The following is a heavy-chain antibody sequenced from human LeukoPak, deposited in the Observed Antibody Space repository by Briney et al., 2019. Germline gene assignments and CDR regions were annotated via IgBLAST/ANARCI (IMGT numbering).Heavy chain of an antibody. CDR2: IYYSGST. Sequence: SETLSLTCTVSGGSISSSSYYWGWIRQPPGKGLEWIGSIYYSGSTYYNPSLKSRVTISVDTSKNQFSLKLSSVTAADTAVYYCAREGYGDHFDSWGQGTLVTVSS. D-gene: IGHD4-17*01. V-gene: IGHV4-39*07. CDR3: AREGYGDHFDS. J-gene: IGHJ4*02. CDR1: GGSISSSSYY.